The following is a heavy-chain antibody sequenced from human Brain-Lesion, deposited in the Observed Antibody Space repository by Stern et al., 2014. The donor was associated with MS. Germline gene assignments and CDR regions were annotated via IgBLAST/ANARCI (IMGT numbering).Heavy chain of an antibody. CDR1: GFSFSIYA. V-gene: IGHV3-23*04. CDR3: AKGLRQQLVPFDY. Sequence: EVQLVESGGGLVQPGGSLRISCAASGFSFSIYAMNWVRQAPGKGPEWVAAIRGRGDSAYYGDSVNGRFTISRDNSKNSVYLQINSLRADDTAVYYCAKGLRQQLVPFDYWGQGTLVSVSS. D-gene: IGHD6-13*01. CDR2: IRGRGDSA. J-gene: IGHJ4*02.